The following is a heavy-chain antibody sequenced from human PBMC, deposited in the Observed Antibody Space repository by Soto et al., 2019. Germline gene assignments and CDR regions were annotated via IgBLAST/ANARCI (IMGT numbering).Heavy chain of an antibody. CDR1: GYTFTSYA. CDR2: INAGNGNT. V-gene: IGHV1-3*01. Sequence: ASVKVSCKSSGYTFTSYAMHCVRQAPGQRLEWMGWINAGNGNTKYSQKFQGRVTITRDTSASTAYMGLSSLRSEDTAVYYCAAFGSSLGHDYWGQGTLVTVSS. D-gene: IGHD6-6*01. CDR3: AAFGSSLGHDY. J-gene: IGHJ4*02.